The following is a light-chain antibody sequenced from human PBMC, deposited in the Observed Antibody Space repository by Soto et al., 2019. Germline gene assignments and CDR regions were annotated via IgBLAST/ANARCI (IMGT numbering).Light chain of an antibody. J-gene: IGKJ1*01. CDR2: DTS. V-gene: IGKV1-39*01. CDR1: QSISHY. Sequence: DIQMTQSPSSLSASVGDRVSITCRATQSISHYLNWYQQKPGKAPKLLIYDTSTLQSGVPSRFSGSGSGTDFTLTISSLQPEDFATYYCQQSLTTPPTFGQGTKVDIK. CDR3: QQSLTTPPT.